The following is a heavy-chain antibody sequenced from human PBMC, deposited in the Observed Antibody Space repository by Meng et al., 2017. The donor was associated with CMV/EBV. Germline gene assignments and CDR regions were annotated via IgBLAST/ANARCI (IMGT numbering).Heavy chain of an antibody. D-gene: IGHD6-13*01. CDR3: ARDSAVRYSSSWYPIRY. J-gene: IGHJ4*02. CDR2: INPNSGGT. CDR1: GYTFTGYY. V-gene: IGHV1-2*02. Sequence: SVKVSCKASGYTFTGYYMHWVRQAPGQGLEWMGWINPNSGGTNYAQKFQGRVTMTRDTSISTAYMELSRLRSDDTAVYYCARDSAVRYSSSWYPIRYWGQGTLVTVSS.